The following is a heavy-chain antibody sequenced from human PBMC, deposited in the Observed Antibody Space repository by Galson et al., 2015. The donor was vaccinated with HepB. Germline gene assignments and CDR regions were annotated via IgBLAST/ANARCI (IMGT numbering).Heavy chain of an antibody. Sequence: SLRLSCAASGFTFSSYSMNWVRQAPGKGLERVSSISSSSSYIYYADSVKGRFTISRDNAKNSLYLQMNSLRAEDTAVYYCARDQGPEVAAAGTLFFGTSFDYWGQGTLVTVSS. CDR1: GFTFSSYS. CDR2: ISSSSSYI. D-gene: IGHD6-13*01. V-gene: IGHV3-21*01. J-gene: IGHJ4*02. CDR3: ARDQGPEVAAAGTLFFGTSFDY.